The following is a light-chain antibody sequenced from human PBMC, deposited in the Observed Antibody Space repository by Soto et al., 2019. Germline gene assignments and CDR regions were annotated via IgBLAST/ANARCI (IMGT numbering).Light chain of an antibody. V-gene: IGKV1-5*03. Sequence: DFQMTQSPSTLSASVGDRVTITCRASESISSWLAWYQQKPGKAPNLLIYRASTRQSGVPSRFSGSGSGTEFTLTISSLQPDDFATYYCQQYSSHIITFGQGTRLEI. CDR2: RAS. CDR1: ESISSW. CDR3: QQYSSHIIT. J-gene: IGKJ5*01.